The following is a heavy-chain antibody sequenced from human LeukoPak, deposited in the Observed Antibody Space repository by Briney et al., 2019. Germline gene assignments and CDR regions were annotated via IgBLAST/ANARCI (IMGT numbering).Heavy chain of an antibody. J-gene: IGHJ4*02. D-gene: IGHD5-24*01. Sequence: GGSLRLSCAASGFTFSSYWMHWVRQAPGKGLVWVSRINSDGSSTSYADSVKGRFTISRDNAKNTLYLQMNSLRAEDTAVYYCVKEMATSTFDYWGQGTLVTVSS. CDR1: GFTFSSYW. V-gene: IGHV3-74*01. CDR3: VKEMATSTFDY. CDR2: INSDGSST.